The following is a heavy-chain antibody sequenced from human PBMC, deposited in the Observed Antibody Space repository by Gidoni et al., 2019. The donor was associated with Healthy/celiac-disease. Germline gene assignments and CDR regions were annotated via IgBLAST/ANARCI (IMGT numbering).Heavy chain of an antibody. D-gene: IGHD3-22*01. CDR3: ARHLITMIFLDAFDI. CDR2: IYYSGST. J-gene: IGHJ3*02. Sequence: KGLEWIGSIYYSGSTYYNPSLKSRVTISVDTSKNQFSLKLSSVTAADTAVYYCARHLITMIFLDAFDIWGQGTMVTVSS. V-gene: IGHV4-39*01.